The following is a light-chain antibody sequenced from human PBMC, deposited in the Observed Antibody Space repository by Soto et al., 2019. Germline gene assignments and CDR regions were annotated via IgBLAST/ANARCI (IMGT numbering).Light chain of an antibody. J-gene: IGKJ4*01. CDR3: QQYNDWPPLT. CDR1: QSIRTN. CDR2: DAS. Sequence: EIMMTQSPATVSVSPGERATLSCRASQSIRTNVAWYQQKPGQALRLLIYDASTRATGLSSRFSGSGSGTEFTITISSLQSEDVAIYCCQQYNDWPPLTFGGGTRLEI. V-gene: IGKV3-15*01.